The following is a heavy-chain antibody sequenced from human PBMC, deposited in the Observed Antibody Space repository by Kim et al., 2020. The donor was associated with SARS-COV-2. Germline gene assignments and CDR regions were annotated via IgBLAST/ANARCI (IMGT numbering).Heavy chain of an antibody. CDR1: GFTFSSYS. J-gene: IGHJ4*02. Sequence: GGSLRLSCAASGFTFSSYSMNWVRQAPGKGLEWVSSISSSSSYIYYADSVKGRFTISRDNAKNSLYLQMNSLRAEDTAVYYCARDPRDCGGDCYGWGQGTLVTVSS. D-gene: IGHD2-21*02. V-gene: IGHV3-21*01. CDR3: ARDPRDCGGDCYG. CDR2: ISSSSSYI.